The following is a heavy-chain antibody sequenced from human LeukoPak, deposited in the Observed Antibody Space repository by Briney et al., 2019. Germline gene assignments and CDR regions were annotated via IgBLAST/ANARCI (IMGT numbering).Heavy chain of an antibody. V-gene: IGHV4-4*02. Sequence: SETLSLTCTVSGGSISSYFWTWVRQPPGKGLEWIGEIYHSGSTNYNPSLKSRVTISVDKSKNQFSLKLSSVTAADTAVYYCARQRRTVAGLEDYWGQGTLVTVSS. CDR3: ARQRRTVAGLEDY. J-gene: IGHJ4*02. CDR1: GGSISSYF. CDR2: IYHSGST. D-gene: IGHD6-19*01.